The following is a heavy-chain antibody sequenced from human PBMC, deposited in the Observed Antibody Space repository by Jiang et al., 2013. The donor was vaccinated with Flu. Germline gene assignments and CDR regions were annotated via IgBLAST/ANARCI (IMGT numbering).Heavy chain of an antibody. CDR3: ARAQLIYGSGNWFDP. D-gene: IGHD3-10*01. CDR2: IYYSGST. Sequence: GLVKPSETLSLTCTVSGGSISSYYWSWIRQPPGKGLEWIGYIYYSGSTNYNPSLKSRVTISVDTSKNQFSLKLSSVTAADTAVYYCARAQLIYGSGNWFDPWGQGTLVTVSS. J-gene: IGHJ5*02. V-gene: IGHV4-59*01. CDR1: GGSISSYY.